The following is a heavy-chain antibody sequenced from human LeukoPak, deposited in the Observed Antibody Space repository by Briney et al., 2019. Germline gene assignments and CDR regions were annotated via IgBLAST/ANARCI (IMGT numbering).Heavy chain of an antibody. CDR2: IKQDGSEK. J-gene: IGHJ4*02. D-gene: IGHD3-10*01. CDR3: ARDPFNGSGSYYYHY. V-gene: IGHV3-7*01. CDR1: GFTFSSYW. Sequence: GGSLRLSCAASGFTFSSYWMSWVRQAPGKGLEWVANIKQDGSEKHYVDSVKGRFTISRDNAKNSLYLQMHSLRAEDAAVYYCARDPFNGSGSYYYHYWGQGTLVTVSS.